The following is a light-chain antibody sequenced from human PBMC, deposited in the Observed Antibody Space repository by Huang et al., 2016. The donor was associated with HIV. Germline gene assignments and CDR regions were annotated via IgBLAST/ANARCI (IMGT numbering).Light chain of an antibody. V-gene: IGKV3-11*01. CDR1: QTIINY. Sequence: EIVLTQSPATLSLSPVERATLSFRDSQTIINYLACYHQQPGPAPSLLIYDDSNSAPGIPARFSGSGAGTAFSLTISSLVPEDCAVYYCQQRSDWPLTFGGGTKVEIK. CDR3: QQRSDWPLT. CDR2: DDS. J-gene: IGKJ4*01.